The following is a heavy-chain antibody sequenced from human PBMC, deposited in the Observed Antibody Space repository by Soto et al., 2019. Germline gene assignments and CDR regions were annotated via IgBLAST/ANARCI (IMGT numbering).Heavy chain of an antibody. CDR1: GFTFSSYA. CDR3: AKDHGGGRLELLVRYYFDY. D-gene: IGHD1-7*01. CDR2: ISGSGGST. Sequence: PGGSLRLSCAASGFTFSSYAMSWVRQAPGKGLEWVSAISGSGGSTYYADSVKGRFTISRDNSKNTLYLQMNSLRAEDTAVYYCAKDHGGGRLELLVRYYFDYCGQGTLVTVSS. V-gene: IGHV3-23*01. J-gene: IGHJ4*02.